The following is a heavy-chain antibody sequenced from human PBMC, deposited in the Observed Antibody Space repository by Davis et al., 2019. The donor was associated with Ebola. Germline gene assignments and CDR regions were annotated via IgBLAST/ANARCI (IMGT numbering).Heavy chain of an antibody. V-gene: IGHV3-23*01. CDR2: ISGSGGST. Sequence: GESLKISCAASGFTFSSYAMSWVRQAPGKGLEWVSAISGSGGSTYYADSVKGRFTISRDNSKNTLYLQMNSLRAEDTAVYYCAKGQQLVPYYYYYMDVWGKGTTVTVSS. J-gene: IGHJ6*03. CDR3: AKGQQLVPYYYYYMDV. CDR1: GFTFSSYA. D-gene: IGHD6-6*01.